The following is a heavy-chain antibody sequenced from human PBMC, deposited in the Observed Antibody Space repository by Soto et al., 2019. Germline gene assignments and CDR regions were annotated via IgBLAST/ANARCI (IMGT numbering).Heavy chain of an antibody. CDR1: GGSISNYY. Sequence: QVQLQESGPGLVKPSETLSLTCTVSGGSISNYYCSWIRQPPGKGLEWIGYIYYSGCANYNRSRKSLVCISGDTSKRQFSLELSAATVAATAVYYCARAGAAALSDLWGQGTLVTVSS. V-gene: IGHV4-59*01. CDR2: IYYSGCA. J-gene: IGHJ4*02. CDR3: ARAGAAALSDL. D-gene: IGHD2-15*01.